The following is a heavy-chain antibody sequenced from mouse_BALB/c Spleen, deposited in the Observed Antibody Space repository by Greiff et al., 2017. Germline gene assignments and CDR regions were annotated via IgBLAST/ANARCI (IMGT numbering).Heavy chain of an antibody. CDR3: ARGYYGNHDYAMDY. V-gene: IGHV2-9*02. CDR2: IWAGGST. CDR1: GFSLTSYG. J-gene: IGHJ4*01. D-gene: IGHD2-1*01. Sequence: VKLMESGPGLVAPSQSLSITRTVSGFSLTSYGVHWVRQPPGKGLEWLGVIWAGGSTNYNSALMSRLSISKDNSKSQVFLKMNSLQTDDTAMYYCARGYYGNHDYAMDYWGQGTSVTVSS.